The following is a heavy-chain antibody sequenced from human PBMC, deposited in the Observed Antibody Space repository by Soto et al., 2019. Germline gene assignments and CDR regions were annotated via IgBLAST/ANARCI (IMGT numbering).Heavy chain of an antibody. CDR1: GFTFSSYW. V-gene: IGHV3-7*03. CDR2: IKQDGSEK. D-gene: IGHD3-22*01. Sequence: GGSLRLSCAASGFTFSSYWMSWVRQAPGKGLEWVANIKQDGSEKYYVDSVKGRFTISRDNAKNSLYLQMNSLRAEVTAVYYCARDPDSSGYYEYYFDYWGQGTLVTVSS. CDR3: ARDPDSSGYYEYYFDY. J-gene: IGHJ4*02.